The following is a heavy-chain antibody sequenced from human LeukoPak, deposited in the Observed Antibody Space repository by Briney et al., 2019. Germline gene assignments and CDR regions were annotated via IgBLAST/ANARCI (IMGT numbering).Heavy chain of an antibody. Sequence: PSQTLSLTCTVSGDSISSGGYYWSWIRQPPGKGLEWIGYIYHSGSTYYNPSLKSRVTISVDRSKNQFSLKLSSVTAADTAVYCCARDYDFWSGYYSLTLFDYWGQGTLVTVSS. D-gene: IGHD3-3*01. V-gene: IGHV4-30-2*01. J-gene: IGHJ4*02. CDR3: ARDYDFWSGYYSLTLFDY. CDR1: GDSISSGGYY. CDR2: IYHSGST.